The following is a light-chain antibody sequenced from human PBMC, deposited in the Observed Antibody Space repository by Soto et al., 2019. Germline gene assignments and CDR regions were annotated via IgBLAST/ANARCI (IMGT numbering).Light chain of an antibody. V-gene: IGKV3-15*01. J-gene: IGKJ1*01. CDR1: QRVSSD. CDR3: QQYNNWPWT. CDR2: GAS. Sequence: EIVMTQSPATLSVSPGERATLSCRASQRVSSDLAWYQQKPGQAPRLLIYGASTRATGIPARFSGSGSGTEFTLTISSLQSEDLALYYCQQYNNWPWTFGQGTKVEI.